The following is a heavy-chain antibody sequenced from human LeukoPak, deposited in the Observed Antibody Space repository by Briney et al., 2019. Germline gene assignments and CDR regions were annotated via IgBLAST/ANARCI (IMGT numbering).Heavy chain of an antibody. CDR1: GFTFSSYV. V-gene: IGHV3-30*04. CDR2: ISYDGSNE. D-gene: IGHD3-22*01. CDR3: ARDRGYDYDSSGTTELDY. Sequence: GGSLRLSCAASGFTFSSYVMHWVRQAPGKGLEWVAIISYDGSNEYYADSVKGRFTISRDNSKNTLYLQMNSLRAADTAVYYCARDRGYDYDSSGTTELDYWGQGTLVTVSS. J-gene: IGHJ4*02.